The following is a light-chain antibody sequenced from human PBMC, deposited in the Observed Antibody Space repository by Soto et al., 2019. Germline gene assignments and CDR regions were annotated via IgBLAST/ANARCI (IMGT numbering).Light chain of an antibody. J-gene: IGKJ1*01. CDR2: KGS. CDR1: QSFPVG. Sequence: DIQMTQSPSTLSASVGDRVTITCRASQSFPVGLAWYQKKPGKARKFLIYKGSNLEGGVPSRFSGSGSGTEFTLTISSVQPDDFATYYCQYWDNYSWTFGQGTKVEIK. V-gene: IGKV1-5*03. CDR3: QYWDNYSWT.